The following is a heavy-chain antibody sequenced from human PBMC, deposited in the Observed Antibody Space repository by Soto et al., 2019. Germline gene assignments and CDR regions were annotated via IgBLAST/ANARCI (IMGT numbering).Heavy chain of an antibody. D-gene: IGHD6-13*01. CDR1: GLTFSNYA. CDR3: GRVPAAAAGIGIDH. V-gene: IGHV3-23*01. J-gene: IGHJ4*02. Sequence: EVRLLESGGGLVKPGGSLRLSCATSGLTFSNYAMSWVRQAPGGGLEWVSSMSGSSSTTYYADSVRGRFTISRDRSKNTLYLQMNSLRAEDTAVYYCGRVPAAAAGIGIDHWGQGILVTVSS. CDR2: MSGSSSTT.